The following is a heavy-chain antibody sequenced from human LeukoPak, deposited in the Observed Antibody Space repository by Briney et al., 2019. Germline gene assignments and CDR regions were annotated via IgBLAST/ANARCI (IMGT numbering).Heavy chain of an antibody. J-gene: IGHJ4*02. Sequence: SETLSLTCTVSGGSISSSSYYWGWIRQPPGKGLEWIGSIYYSGNTYYNPSLKSRVTISVDTSKNQFSLKLSSVTAADTAVYYCARHAMSSSSSWHDYWGQGTLVTVSS. V-gene: IGHV4-39*01. D-gene: IGHD6-13*01. CDR3: ARHAMSSSSSWHDY. CDR1: GGSISSSSYY. CDR2: IYYSGNT.